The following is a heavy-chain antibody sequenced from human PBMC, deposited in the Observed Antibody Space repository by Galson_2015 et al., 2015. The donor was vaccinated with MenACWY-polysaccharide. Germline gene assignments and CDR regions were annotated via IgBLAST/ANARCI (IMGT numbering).Heavy chain of an antibody. J-gene: IGHJ5*02. Sequence: SLRLSCAASGFSFSTYWMHWVRHAPGKGLVWVSRINADGSATDYADSVRGRFTISRDNAKNTLYLEMNSLRAEDTAVYYCTKAGAKYCRGSPCSFNWFDPWAREPWSPSPQ. CDR2: INADGSAT. CDR3: TKAGAKYCRGSPCSFNWFDP. D-gene: IGHD2-8*02. V-gene: IGHV3-74*01. CDR1: GFSFSTYW.